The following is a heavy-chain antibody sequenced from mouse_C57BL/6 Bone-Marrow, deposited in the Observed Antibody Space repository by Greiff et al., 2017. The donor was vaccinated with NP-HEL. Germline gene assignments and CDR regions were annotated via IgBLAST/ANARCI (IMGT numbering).Heavy chain of an antibody. CDR3: ARCYYYGSTFGYFDV. CDR1: GYSITSDY. Sequence: EVKLVESGPGLAKPSQTLSLTCSVTGYSITSDYWNWIRKFPGNKLEYMGYISYSGSTYYNPSLKSRISITRDTSKNQYYLQLNSVTTEDTATYYCARCYYYGSTFGYFDVWGTGTTVTVSS. D-gene: IGHD1-1*01. J-gene: IGHJ1*03. CDR2: ISYSGST. V-gene: IGHV3-8*01.